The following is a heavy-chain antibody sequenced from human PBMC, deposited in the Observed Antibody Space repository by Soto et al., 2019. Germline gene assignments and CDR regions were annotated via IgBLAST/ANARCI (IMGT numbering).Heavy chain of an antibody. V-gene: IGHV1-69*13. Sequence: SVKVSCKASGGTFSSYAISWVRQAPGQGLEWMGGIIPIFGTANYAQKFQGRVTITADESTSTAYMELSSLRSEDTAVYYCARVGGYSGYDSSWGQGTLVTVSS. CDR3: ARVGGYSGYDSS. CDR1: GGTFSSYA. D-gene: IGHD5-12*01. J-gene: IGHJ5*02. CDR2: IIPIFGTA.